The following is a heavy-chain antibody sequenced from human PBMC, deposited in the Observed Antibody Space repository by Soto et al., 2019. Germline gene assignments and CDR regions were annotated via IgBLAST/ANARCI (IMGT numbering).Heavy chain of an antibody. Sequence: RSLTCTVSGGSISGFYWSWIRQPAGRGLEWIGLIYASGTTNYNPSLKSRVTMSLDSSKSQFSLKLSSVTAADSAVYYCARVFYGMDVWGQGTTVTVSS. CDR1: GGSISGFY. CDR2: IYASGTT. V-gene: IGHV4-4*07. CDR3: ARVFYGMDV. J-gene: IGHJ6*02.